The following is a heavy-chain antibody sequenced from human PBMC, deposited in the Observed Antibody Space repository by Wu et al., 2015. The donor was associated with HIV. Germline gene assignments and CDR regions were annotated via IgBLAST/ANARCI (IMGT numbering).Heavy chain of an antibody. J-gene: IGHJ6*02. D-gene: IGHD2-2*01. CDR3: TSVRRVPTYYYYGVDV. CDR2: INPHNGDT. Sequence: QVQLVQSGAEVKKPGASVKVSCTASGYTFTGYYMNYVRQAPGQGLEWMGWINPHNGDTNYAQKFRDRVTLTRDKSISTAYMELNSLASDDTAVYYCTSVRRVPTYYYYGVDVWGQGTTVIVSS. CDR1: GYTFTGYY. V-gene: IGHV1-2*02.